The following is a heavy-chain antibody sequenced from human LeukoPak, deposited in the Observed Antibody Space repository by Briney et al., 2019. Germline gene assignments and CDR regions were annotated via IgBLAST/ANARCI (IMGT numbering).Heavy chain of an antibody. CDR2: ISSSGSTI. CDR3: AKDLHYGSADY. V-gene: IGHV3-48*03. D-gene: IGHD3-10*01. Sequence: GGSLRLSCAASGFTFSIYEMNWVRQAPGKGLEWVSYISSSGSTIYYADSVKGRFTISRDNAKNSLYLQMNSLRAEDTAVYYCAKDLHYGSADYWGQGTLVTVSS. CDR1: GFTFSIYE. J-gene: IGHJ4*02.